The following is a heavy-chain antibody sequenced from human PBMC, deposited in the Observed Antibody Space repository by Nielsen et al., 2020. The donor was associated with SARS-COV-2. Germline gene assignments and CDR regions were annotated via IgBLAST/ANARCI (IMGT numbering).Heavy chain of an antibody. J-gene: IGHJ6*02. CDR2: ISSSSTI. V-gene: IGHV3-48*02. Sequence: GGSLRLSCAASGFTFSSYSMNWVRQAPGKGLEWVSYISSSSTIYYADSVKGRFTISRDNAKNSLYLQMNSLRDEDTAVYYCASIPFGELLYYYYGMDVWGQGTTVTVSS. D-gene: IGHD3-10*01. CDR1: GFTFSSYS. CDR3: ASIPFGELLYYYYGMDV.